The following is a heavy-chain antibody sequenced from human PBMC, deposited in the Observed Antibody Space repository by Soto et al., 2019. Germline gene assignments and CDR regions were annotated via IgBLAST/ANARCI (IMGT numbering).Heavy chain of an antibody. J-gene: IGHJ5*02. Sequence: QVQLVQSGAEVKKPGSSVKVSCKASGGTFSSYAISWVRQVPGQGLEWMGGIIPIFGTANYAQKFQGRVTITADESTSTAYMELNSLRSEDTAVYYCARGYYDSSGYYGWFDPWGQGTLVTVSS. CDR2: IIPIFGTA. CDR1: GGTFSSYA. CDR3: ARGYYDSSGYYGWFDP. V-gene: IGHV1-69*01. D-gene: IGHD3-22*01.